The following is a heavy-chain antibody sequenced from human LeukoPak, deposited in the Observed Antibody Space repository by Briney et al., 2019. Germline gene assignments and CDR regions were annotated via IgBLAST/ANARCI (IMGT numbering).Heavy chain of an antibody. D-gene: IGHD3-10*01. Sequence: GGSLRLSCAASGFTFDDYAMHWVRQAPGKGLEWVSLISGDGGSTYYADSVKGRFTISRDNSKSSLYLQMNSLGTEDTALYYCANDQYGSGSTIDYWGQGTLVTVSS. CDR2: ISGDGGST. V-gene: IGHV3-43*02. CDR1: GFTFDDYA. CDR3: ANDQYGSGSTIDY. J-gene: IGHJ4*02.